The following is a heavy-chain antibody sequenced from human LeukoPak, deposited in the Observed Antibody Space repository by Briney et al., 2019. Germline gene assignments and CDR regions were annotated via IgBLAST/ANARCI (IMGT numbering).Heavy chain of an antibody. CDR1: GGTFSSYA. J-gene: IGHJ6*02. V-gene: IGHV1-69*04. CDR3: ARDGGMATINGGQGYYYGMDV. CDR2: IIPIFGIA. Sequence: ASVKVSCKASGGTFSSYAISWVRQAPGQGLEWMGRIIPIFGIANYAQKFQGRVTITADKSTRTAYMELSSLRSEDTAVYYCARDGGMATINGGQGYYYGMDVWGQGTTVTVSS. D-gene: IGHD5-24*01.